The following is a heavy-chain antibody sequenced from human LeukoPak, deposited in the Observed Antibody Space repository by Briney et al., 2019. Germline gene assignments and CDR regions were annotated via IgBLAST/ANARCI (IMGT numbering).Heavy chain of an antibody. CDR2: ISTSSSTI. CDR3: ARVHAAYPFDY. CDR1: GFTFSSFS. J-gene: IGHJ4*02. V-gene: IGHV3-48*01. Sequence: GGSLRLSRAASGFTFSSFSMNWVRQVPGKGLEWVSYISTSSSTIYYADSVKGRFTISRDNAKNSLYLQMNSLRAEDTAVYYCARVHAAYPFDYWGQGTLVTVSS. D-gene: IGHD2-15*01.